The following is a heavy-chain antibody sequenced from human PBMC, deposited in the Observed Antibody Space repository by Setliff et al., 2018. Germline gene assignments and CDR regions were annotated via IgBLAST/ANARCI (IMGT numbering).Heavy chain of an antibody. CDR3: ARVASSGSGRQMRSSPFDY. V-gene: IGHV1-46*01. CDR1: GYTFTSYY. Sequence: VASVKVSCKASGYTFTSYYMHWVRQAPGQGLEWMGIINPSGGSTSYAQKFQGRVTMTRDTSTSTVYMELSSLRSEDAAVYYCARVASSGSGRQMRSSPFDYWGQGTLVTVS. D-gene: IGHD3-22*01. J-gene: IGHJ4*02. CDR2: INPSGGST.